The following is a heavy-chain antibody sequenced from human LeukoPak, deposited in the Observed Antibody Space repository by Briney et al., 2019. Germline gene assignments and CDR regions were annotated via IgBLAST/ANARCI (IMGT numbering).Heavy chain of an antibody. CDR1: GASINTYF. J-gene: IGHJ4*02. D-gene: IGHD6-19*01. Sequence: SETLSLTCTVSGASINTYFWSWFRQPAGKGLEWIGRIHASGTTNYNPSLKSRVSMSIDVSKNQFSLRLNSVTAADTAVYYCARGPYSSGWTYLPFDYWGQGTLVTVSS. CDR2: IHASGTT. CDR3: ARGPYSSGWTYLPFDY. V-gene: IGHV4-4*07.